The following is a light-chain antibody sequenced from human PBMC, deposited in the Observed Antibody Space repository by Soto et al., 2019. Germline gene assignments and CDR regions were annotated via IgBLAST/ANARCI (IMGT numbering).Light chain of an antibody. CDR3: QQYGSSGT. Sequence: EIVLTQSPGTLSLSPGEGASLSCRASQSVSSGAFAWYQQKPGQAPRLLISGASSRAADIPDRFSGSGSGTDFTLTISRLEPEDFAVYYCQQYGSSGTFGQGTKVDIK. J-gene: IGKJ1*01. V-gene: IGKV3-20*01. CDR1: QSVSSGA. CDR2: GAS.